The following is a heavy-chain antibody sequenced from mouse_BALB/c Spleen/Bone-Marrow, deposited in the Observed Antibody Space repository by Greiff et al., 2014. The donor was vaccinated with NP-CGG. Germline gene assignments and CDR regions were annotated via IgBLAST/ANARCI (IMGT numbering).Heavy chain of an antibody. Sequence: VQLQQPGAELVKPGASVKLSCTASGFNIKDTYMHWVKQSPEQGLEWIGRIDPANGNTKYDPKFQGMATITADTSSNTAYLQLSSLTSEDTAVDFCAKWELGRSWFAYWGQGTLVTVSA. V-gene: IGHV14-3*02. CDR1: GFNIKDTY. CDR3: AKWELGRSWFAY. D-gene: IGHD4-1*01. CDR2: IDPANGNT. J-gene: IGHJ3*01.